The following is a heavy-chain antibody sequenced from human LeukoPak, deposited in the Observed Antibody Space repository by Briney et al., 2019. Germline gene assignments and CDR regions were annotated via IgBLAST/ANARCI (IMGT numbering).Heavy chain of an antibody. CDR3: ARGDSNYDFWSGLDY. CDR2: IYSGGST. J-gene: IGHJ4*02. V-gene: IGHV3-53*01. D-gene: IGHD3-3*01. CDR1: GFTVSSNY. Sequence: GGCLRLSCAASGFTVSSNYMSWVRQAPGKGLEWVSVIYSGGSTYYADSVKGRFTISRDNSKNTLYLQMNSLRAEDTAVYYCARGDSNYDFWSGLDYWGQGTLVTVSS.